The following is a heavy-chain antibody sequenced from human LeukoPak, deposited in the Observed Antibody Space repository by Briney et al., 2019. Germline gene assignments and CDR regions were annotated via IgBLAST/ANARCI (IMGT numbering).Heavy chain of an antibody. CDR1: GFTFSDYY. Sequence: GGSLRLSCAASGFTFSDYYMSWIRQAPGKGLEWVSYISSSGSTIYYADSVKGRFTISRDNAKNSLYLQMNSLRAEDTALYYCAKEKSSGWFDYWGQGTLVTVSS. D-gene: IGHD6-19*01. CDR3: AKEKSSGWFDY. CDR2: ISSSGSTI. J-gene: IGHJ4*02. V-gene: IGHV3-11*01.